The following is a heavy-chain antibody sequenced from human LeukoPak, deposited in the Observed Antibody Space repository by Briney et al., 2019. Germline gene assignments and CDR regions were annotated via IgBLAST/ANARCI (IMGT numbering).Heavy chain of an antibody. D-gene: IGHD1-26*01. J-gene: IGHJ4*02. CDR1: GGSISSYY. CDR2: IYNSGGT. Sequence: SETLSLTCTVSGGSISSYYWNWIRQPPGKGLEWLGYIYNSGGTNYKSSLKSRVTVSVDTTKNQFSLKLSSVTAADTAVYYCARQIVGVSYYFDYWGQGTLVTVSS. V-gene: IGHV4-59*08. CDR3: ARQIVGVSYYFDY.